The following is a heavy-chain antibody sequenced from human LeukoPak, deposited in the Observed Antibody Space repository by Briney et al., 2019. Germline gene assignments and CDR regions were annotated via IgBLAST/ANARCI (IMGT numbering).Heavy chain of an antibody. CDR2: IYPGDSDT. CDR1: GYSFTSYW. CDR3: ARHLFYGYDNRWAFDI. J-gene: IGHJ3*02. V-gene: IGHV5-51*01. Sequence: LGESLKISCKGSGYSFTSYWIGWVRQMPGKGLEWMGIIYPGDSDTRYSPSFQGQVTISADKSINTAYLQWSSLKASDTAMYYCARHLFYGYDNRWAFDIWGQGTMVTVSS. D-gene: IGHD3-22*01.